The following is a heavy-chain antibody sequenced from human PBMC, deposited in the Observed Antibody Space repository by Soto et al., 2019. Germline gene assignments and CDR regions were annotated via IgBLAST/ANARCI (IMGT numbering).Heavy chain of an antibody. CDR1: GGTFSSYA. V-gene: IGHV1-69*13. CDR2: IIPIFGTA. CDR3: ARVEVNYYDSSGPHYYFDY. Sequence: SVKVSCKASGGTFSSYAISWVRQAPGQGLEWMGGIIPIFGTANYAQKFQGRVTITADESTSTAYMELSSLRSEDTAVYYCARVEVNYYDSSGPHYYFDYWVQGTLVTVSS. D-gene: IGHD3-22*01. J-gene: IGHJ4*02.